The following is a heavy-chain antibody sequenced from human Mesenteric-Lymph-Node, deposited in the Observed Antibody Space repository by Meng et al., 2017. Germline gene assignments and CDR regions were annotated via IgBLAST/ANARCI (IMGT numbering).Heavy chain of an antibody. CDR3: ARDMIVAPYNWFDP. Sequence: SETLSLTCTVSGGSISSYYWSWIRQPAGEGLEWIGLISTSGSTNYNPSLKSRVSISVDTSKNQFSLRLSSVTAADTAVYYCARDMIVAPYNWFDPWGQGTLVTVSS. J-gene: IGHJ5*02. D-gene: IGHD3-22*01. CDR1: GGSISSYY. CDR2: ISTSGST. V-gene: IGHV4-4*07.